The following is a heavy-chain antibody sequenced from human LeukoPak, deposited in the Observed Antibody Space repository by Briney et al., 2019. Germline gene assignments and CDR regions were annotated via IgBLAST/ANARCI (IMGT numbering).Heavy chain of an antibody. V-gene: IGHV3-21*01. CDR3: ARDPRGGVFDY. CDR2: ISSSSSCI. Sequence: PGGSLRLSCAASGFTFSSYSMNWVRQAPGRGLEWVSSISSSSSCIYYADSVKGRFTISRDNAKNSLYLQMNSLRAEDTAVYYRARDPRGGVFDYWGQGTLVTVSS. D-gene: IGHD3-16*01. J-gene: IGHJ4*02. CDR1: GFTFSSYS.